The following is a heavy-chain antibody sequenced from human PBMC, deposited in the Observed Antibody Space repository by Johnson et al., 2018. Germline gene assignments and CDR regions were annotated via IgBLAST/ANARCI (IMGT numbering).Heavy chain of an antibody. CDR1: GFTFSSYA. CDR3: AKLSGHSSAKKGGMDV. D-gene: IGHD3-22*01. Sequence: QVQLGQSGGGVVQPGRSLRLSCAASGFTFSSYAMHWVRQAPGKGLEWVAVISYDGSNNYYADSVKGRFPISRDNSKNTLYLQMNSLRAEDTAVYYCAKLSGHSSAKKGGMDVWGQGTTVTVSS. V-gene: IGHV3-30-3*02. J-gene: IGHJ6*02. CDR2: ISYDGSNN.